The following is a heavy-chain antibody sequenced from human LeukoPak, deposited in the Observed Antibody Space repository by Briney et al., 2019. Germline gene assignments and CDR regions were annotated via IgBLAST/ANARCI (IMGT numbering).Heavy chain of an antibody. Sequence: SETLSLTCTVSGGSISSYYWSWIRQPPGKGLEWIGYIYYSGSTYYNPSLKSRVTISVDTSKNQFSLKLSSVTAADTAVYYCARDYYGSGSSNNWGQGTLVTVSS. CDR2: IYYSGST. D-gene: IGHD3-10*01. J-gene: IGHJ1*01. CDR1: GGSISSYY. CDR3: ARDYYGSGSSNN. V-gene: IGHV4-59*12.